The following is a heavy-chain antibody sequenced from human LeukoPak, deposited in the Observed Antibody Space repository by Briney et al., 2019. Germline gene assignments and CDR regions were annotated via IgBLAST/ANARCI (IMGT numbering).Heavy chain of an antibody. CDR1: GFTFSYHA. Sequence: GGSLRLSCAASGFTFSYHAMHWVRQAPGEGLEWVAVIWYDGSEKYYADSVKGRFTISRDNSKNTLFLQMNSLRAEDTAVYYCARDYGTTTTTKRWGCFDYWGQGALVTVSS. V-gene: IGHV3-33*01. D-gene: IGHD4-11*01. J-gene: IGHJ4*02. CDR2: IWYDGSEK. CDR3: ARDYGTTTTTKRWGCFDY.